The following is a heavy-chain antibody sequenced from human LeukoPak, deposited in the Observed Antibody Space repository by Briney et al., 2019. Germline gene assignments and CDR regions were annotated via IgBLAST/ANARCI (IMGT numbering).Heavy chain of an antibody. D-gene: IGHD3-10*01. V-gene: IGHV1-8*01. Sequence: ASVKVSCKASGYTFTSYDINWVRQATGQGLEWMGWMNPNSGNTGYAQKFQGRVTMTRNTSISTAYMELSSLRSEDTAVYYCARVYYGSGSYCYWGQGTLVTVSS. CDR3: ARVYYGSGSYCY. CDR2: MNPNSGNT. CDR1: GYTFTSYD. J-gene: IGHJ4*02.